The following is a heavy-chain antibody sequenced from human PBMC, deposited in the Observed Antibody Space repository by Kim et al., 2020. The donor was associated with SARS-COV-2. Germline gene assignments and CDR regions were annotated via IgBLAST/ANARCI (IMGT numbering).Heavy chain of an antibody. Sequence: SETLSLTCTVSGGSISSSSYYWGWIRQPPGKGLEWIGSIYYSGSTYYNPSLKSRVTISVDTSKNQFSLKLSSVTAADTAVYYCARQEIYYGSGFFDYWGQGTLVTVSS. CDR1: GGSISSSSYY. CDR2: IYYSGST. J-gene: IGHJ4*02. D-gene: IGHD3-10*01. CDR3: ARQEIYYGSGFFDY. V-gene: IGHV4-39*01.